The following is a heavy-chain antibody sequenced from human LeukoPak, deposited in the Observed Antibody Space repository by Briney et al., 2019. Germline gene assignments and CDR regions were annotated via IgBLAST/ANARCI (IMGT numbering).Heavy chain of an antibody. CDR3: ARALVVPAATNWFDP. CDR1: GGSISSGSYY. CDR2: IYTSGST. V-gene: IGHV4-61*02. D-gene: IGHD2-2*01. J-gene: IGHJ5*02. Sequence: SETLSLTCTVSGGSISSGSYYWSWIRQPAGKGLEWIGRIYTSGSTNYNPSLKSRVTISVDTSKNQFSLKPSSVTAADTAVYYCARALVVPAATNWFDPWGQGTLVTVSS.